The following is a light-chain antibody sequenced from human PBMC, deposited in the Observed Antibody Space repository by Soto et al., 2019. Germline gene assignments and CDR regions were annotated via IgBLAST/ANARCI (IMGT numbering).Light chain of an antibody. V-gene: IGLV1-40*01. CDR1: SSNIGAGYD. Sequence: QSVLTQPPSVSGAPGQRVTISCTGISSNIGAGYDVHWYHQVPGAAPELLIYGNNNRPSGVPDRFSGSKSGTSASLAITGLQAADEADYYCQSYDNSLSGYVFGTGTKLTVL. J-gene: IGLJ1*01. CDR2: GNN. CDR3: QSYDNSLSGYV.